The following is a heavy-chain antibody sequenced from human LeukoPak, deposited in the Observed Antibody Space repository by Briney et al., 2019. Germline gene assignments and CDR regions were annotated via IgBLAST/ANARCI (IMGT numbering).Heavy chain of an antibody. CDR1: GFTLSSYW. J-gene: IGHJ4*02. D-gene: IGHD1-26*01. V-gene: IGHV3-7*01. CDR2: IKQDGSEK. Sequence: GGSLRLSCAASGFTLSSYWMNWVRQAPGKGLEWVANIKQDGSEKYYVDSVKGRFTISRDNAKNSLYLQMNSLRAEDTAVYYCARVKVQAVEPVYFDYWGQGTLVTVSS. CDR3: ARVKVQAVEPVYFDY.